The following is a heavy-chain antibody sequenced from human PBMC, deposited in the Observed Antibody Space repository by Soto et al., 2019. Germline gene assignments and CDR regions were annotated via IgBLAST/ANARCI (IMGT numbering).Heavy chain of an antibody. J-gene: IGHJ4*02. CDR3: AKEGEYYYDSSGSFPDY. V-gene: IGHV3-30*18. D-gene: IGHD3-22*01. Sequence: GGSLRLSCAASGFTFSSYGMHWVRQAPGKGLEWVAVISYDGSNKYYADSVKGRFTISRDNSKNTLYLQMNSLRAEDTAVYYCAKEGEYYYDSSGSFPDYWGQGTLVTVSS. CDR2: ISYDGSNK. CDR1: GFTFSSYG.